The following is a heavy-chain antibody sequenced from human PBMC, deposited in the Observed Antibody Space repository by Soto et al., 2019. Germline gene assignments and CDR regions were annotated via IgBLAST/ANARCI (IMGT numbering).Heavy chain of an antibody. V-gene: IGHV3-74*01. CDR3: ARLDGTYYEGPYYYDGMDV. CDR1: GFTLSSYW. CDR2: IYTDGSST. Sequence: EVQLVESGGGLVQPGGSLRLSCAASGFTLSSYWMHWVRQTPGKGLVWVSRIYTDGSSTTYADSVKGRFTISRDNAKNTLYLQMNSLRAEDTAVYYCARLDGTYYEGPYYYDGMDVWGQGTTVTVSS. D-gene: IGHD1-26*01. J-gene: IGHJ6*02.